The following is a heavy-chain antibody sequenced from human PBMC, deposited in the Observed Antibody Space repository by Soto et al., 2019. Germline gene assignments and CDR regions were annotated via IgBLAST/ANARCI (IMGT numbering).Heavy chain of an antibody. Sequence: QVQLQRWGAGLLRPSETLSLTCAVSGGSFRGYYWTWLRQSPGRGLEWMGEINHSGSTNSNPSLKSRLTISVDTSKTQFSMNLTSVTAADAAVYYCARGRGFMSRNALDLWGQGTRVIVSS. CDR1: GGSFRGYY. CDR3: ARGRGFMSRNALDL. V-gene: IGHV4-34*01. CDR2: INHSGST. J-gene: IGHJ3*01.